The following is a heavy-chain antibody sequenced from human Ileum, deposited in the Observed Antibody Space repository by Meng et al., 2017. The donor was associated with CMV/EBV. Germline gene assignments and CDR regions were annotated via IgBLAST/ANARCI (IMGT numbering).Heavy chain of an antibody. J-gene: IGHJ4*02. CDR3: AREMGAHDY. CDR2: TYYRSKWYD. V-gene: IGHV6-1*01. D-gene: IGHD4/OR15-4a*01. CDR1: GDTVSSNIAA. Sequence: QVQLQQSGPGLVKPSQTLSLTRAISGDTVSSNIAAWSWIRQSPSRGLEWLGRTYYRSKWYDDYAVSVKSRVTITPDTSKNQFSLHLNSVSPEDTAIYFCAREMGAHDYWGQRTLVTVSS.